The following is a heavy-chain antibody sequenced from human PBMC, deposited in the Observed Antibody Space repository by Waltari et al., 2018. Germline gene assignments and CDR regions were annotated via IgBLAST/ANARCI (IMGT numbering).Heavy chain of an antibody. Sequence: QVQLVESGGGVVQPGGSLRLSCAASGFTFTNYAMHWVRQAPGKGLEWAAIISYDGRNKYYADSVKGRFTISRDNAKNSLYLQMNSLRAEDTAVYYCAREDRGGDAFDIWGQGTMVTVSS. V-gene: IGHV3-30*04. D-gene: IGHD2-15*01. CDR1: GFTFTNYA. J-gene: IGHJ3*02. CDR3: AREDRGGDAFDI. CDR2: ISYDGRNK.